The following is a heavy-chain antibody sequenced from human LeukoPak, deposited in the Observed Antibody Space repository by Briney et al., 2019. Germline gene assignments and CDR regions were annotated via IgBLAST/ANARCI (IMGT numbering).Heavy chain of an antibody. CDR3: ATFGSASPTLTTPYYFDY. CDR2: IYYSGST. CDR1: GGSISSYY. D-gene: IGHD3-16*01. Sequence: SETLSLTCTVSGGSISSYYWSWIRQPPGKGLEWIGYIYYSGSTNYNPSLKSRVTISVDTSKNQFSLKLSSVTAADTAVYYCATFGSASPTLTTPYYFDYWGQGTLVTVSS. V-gene: IGHV4-59*01. J-gene: IGHJ4*02.